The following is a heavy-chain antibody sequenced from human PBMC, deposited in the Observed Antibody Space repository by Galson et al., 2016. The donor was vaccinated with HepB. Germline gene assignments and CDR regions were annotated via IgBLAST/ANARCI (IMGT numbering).Heavy chain of an antibody. J-gene: IGHJ6*04. Sequence: SVKVSCKASGYTFNSYGISWVRQAPGQGLEWMGWISPYNGDTNYAQKFQGRVTMTTDTSTSTAYMELRRLRSDDTAVYYCARERLGIAAGHLYFNYGMDVGGKGTTVTVSS. CDR1: GYTFNSYG. CDR3: ARERLGIAAGHLYFNYGMDV. D-gene: IGHD6-6*01. V-gene: IGHV1-18*01. CDR2: ISPYNGDT.